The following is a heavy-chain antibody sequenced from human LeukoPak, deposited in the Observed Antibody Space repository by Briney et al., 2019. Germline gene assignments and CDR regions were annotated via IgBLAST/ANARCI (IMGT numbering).Heavy chain of an antibody. CDR1: GGSISSYY. D-gene: IGHD4-11*01. CDR2: INHSGST. Sequence: PSETLSLTCTVSGGSISSYYWSWIRQPPGKGLEWIGEINHSGSTNYNPSLKSRVTISVDTSKNQFSLKLSSVTAADTAVYYCARVMTTVTTGSGGMDVWGQGTTVTVSS. V-gene: IGHV4-34*01. J-gene: IGHJ6*02. CDR3: ARVMTTVTTGSGGMDV.